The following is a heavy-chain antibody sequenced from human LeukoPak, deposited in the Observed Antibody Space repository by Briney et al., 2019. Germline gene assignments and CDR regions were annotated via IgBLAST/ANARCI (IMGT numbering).Heavy chain of an antibody. J-gene: IGHJ4*02. CDR1: GGSISSSSYY. D-gene: IGHD2-8*01. Sequence: PSETLSLTCTVSGGSISSSSYYWGWIRQPPGKGLEWIGSIYYSGSTYYNPSLQSRVTISVDTSQNQFSLKLSSVTAADTAVYYCARHYVFVYGGSSFDYWGQGTLVTVSS. CDR2: IYYSGST. CDR3: ARHYVFVYGGSSFDY. V-gene: IGHV4-39*07.